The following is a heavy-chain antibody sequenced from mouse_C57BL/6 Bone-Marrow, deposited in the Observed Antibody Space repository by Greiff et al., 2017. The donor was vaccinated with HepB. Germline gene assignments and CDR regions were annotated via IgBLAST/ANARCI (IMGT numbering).Heavy chain of an antibody. CDR1: GYTFTDYY. J-gene: IGHJ4*01. Sequence: QVQLQQSGAELVRPGASVKLSCKASGYTFTDYYINWVKQRPGQGLEWIARIYPGSGNTYYNEKFKGNATLTAEKSSSTAYMQLSSLTSEDSAVYFCAREGGWPWAMDDWGKGTSVTVSS. V-gene: IGHV1-76*01. CDR2: IYPGSGNT. CDR3: AREGGWPWAMDD. D-gene: IGHD2-3*01.